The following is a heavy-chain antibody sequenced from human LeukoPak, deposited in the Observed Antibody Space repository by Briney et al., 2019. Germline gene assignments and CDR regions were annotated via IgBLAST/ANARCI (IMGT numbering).Heavy chain of an antibody. J-gene: IGHJ5*02. CDR1: GFTFTSYD. V-gene: IGHV3-33*01. D-gene: IGHD6-19*01. CDR3: ARQVQYRSGYFPPDP. CDR2: IWYDGSNT. Sequence: PGRSLRLSCAASGFTFTSYDMHWVRQAPGKGLEWVALIWYDGSNTYYADSVRGRFTISRDNSKNTLYLQMNSLTAEDTAVYYCARQVQYRSGYFPPDPWGQGTLVTVSS.